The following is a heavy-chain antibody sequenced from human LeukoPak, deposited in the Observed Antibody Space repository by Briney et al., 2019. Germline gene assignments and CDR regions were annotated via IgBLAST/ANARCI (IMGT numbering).Heavy chain of an antibody. D-gene: IGHD2-8*01. V-gene: IGHV4-59*01. Sequence: SETLSLTCTVSGGSISSYYWSWTRQPPGKGLEWIGHICYSGSTNYNPSLKSRVTISVDTSKNQFSLKLSSVTAADTAVYYCARRGYCTNGVCSYYFDYWGQGTLVTVSS. J-gene: IGHJ4*02. CDR1: GGSISSYY. CDR3: ARRGYCTNGVCSYYFDY. CDR2: ICYSGST.